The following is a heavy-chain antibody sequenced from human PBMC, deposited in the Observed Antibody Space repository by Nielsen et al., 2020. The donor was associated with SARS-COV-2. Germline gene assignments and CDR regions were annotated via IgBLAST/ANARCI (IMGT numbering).Heavy chain of an antibody. CDR2: VSASGGST. J-gene: IGHJ6*03. CDR1: GFTFNIYA. D-gene: IGHD3-3*01. V-gene: IGHV3-23*01. CDR3: AGGADFWSGTQKYYMDV. Sequence: GESLKISCAASGFTFNIYAMAWVRRAPGRGLQWVTGVSASGGSTYYTDSVKGRFSISRDNSKNTLYLQMHSLSVEDTAVYYCAGGADFWSGTQKYYMDVWGKGTTVTVSS.